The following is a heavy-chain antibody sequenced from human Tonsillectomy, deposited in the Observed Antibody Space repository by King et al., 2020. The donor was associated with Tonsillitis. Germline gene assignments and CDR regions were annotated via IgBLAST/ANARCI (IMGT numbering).Heavy chain of an antibody. CDR2: IASSGDRI. CDR3: ARYDYGNSGYPY. V-gene: IGHV3-48*04. Sequence: VQLVESGGGLVQPGGSLRLSCAASGATLSSYNMNWVRQAPGKGLEWISYIASSGDRIYYADSVRGRFTISRDNAKNSLYLQMDSLGTDDTAVYYCARYDYGNSGYPYWGQGTLVTVSS. D-gene: IGHD3-22*01. CDR1: GATLSSYN. J-gene: IGHJ4*02.